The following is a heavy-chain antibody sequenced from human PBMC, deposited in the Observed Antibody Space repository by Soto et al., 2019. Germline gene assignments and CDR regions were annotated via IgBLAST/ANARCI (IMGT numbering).Heavy chain of an antibody. D-gene: IGHD6-19*01. CDR2: ITSGSTI. CDR1: GFTFSDYY. J-gene: IGHJ6*02. V-gene: IGHV3-11*01. Sequence: QVQLVESGGGLVKPGGSLRLSCAASGFTFSDYYMSWIRQAPGKGLEWVSYITSGSTIYYADSVKGRFTISRDNAKNSLYLQMNSLRAEDTAVYYCARAPYSSGSYDYYYGMDVWGQGTTVTVSS. CDR3: ARAPYSSGSYDYYYGMDV.